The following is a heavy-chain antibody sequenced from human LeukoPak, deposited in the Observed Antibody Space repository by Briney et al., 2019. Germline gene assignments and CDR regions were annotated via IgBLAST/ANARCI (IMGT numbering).Heavy chain of an antibody. CDR3: AKGSGPVRVYYFDY. CDR1: GFTLSSYA. J-gene: IGHJ4*02. CDR2: MSVSGGST. V-gene: IGHV3-23*01. D-gene: IGHD5-12*01. Sequence: GGSLSLSCALSGFTLSSYAMSWVRQAPRTGLEWVSAMSVSGGSTYYADSVKGRFTISRDNSKNTLYLQMNRLRAEDTAVYYCAKGSGPVRVYYFDYWGQGTLVTVSS.